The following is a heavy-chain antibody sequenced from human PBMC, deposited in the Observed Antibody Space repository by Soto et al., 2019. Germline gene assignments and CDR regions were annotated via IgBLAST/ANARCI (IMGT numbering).Heavy chain of an antibody. CDR2: VYFSGIT. CDR3: AAYDSEGYFDY. V-gene: IGHV4-59*01. CDR1: GGSIPNIH. J-gene: IGHJ4*02. D-gene: IGHD3-22*01. Sequence: SETLSLPCTLSGGSIPNIHWTWILQPPGTGLEWLGYVYFSGITKYTCSCKRRVSLSIAASKNEFSLRLSSVTAADSVAYFCAAYDSEGYFDYWGQGAWVTVSS.